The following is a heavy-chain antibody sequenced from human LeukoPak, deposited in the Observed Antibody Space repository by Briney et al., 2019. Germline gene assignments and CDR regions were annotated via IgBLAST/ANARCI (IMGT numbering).Heavy chain of an antibody. D-gene: IGHD2-15*01. CDR2: INHSGST. V-gene: IGHV4-34*01. CDR3: ARGYSVDY. Sequence: SETLSLTCAVYGGSFSGYFWSWIRQPPGKGLEWIGEINHSGSTNYNPSLKSRVTISVDTSKNQFSLKLISVTAADTAVYYCARGYSVDYWGQGVLVTVSS. CDR1: GGSFSGYF. J-gene: IGHJ4*02.